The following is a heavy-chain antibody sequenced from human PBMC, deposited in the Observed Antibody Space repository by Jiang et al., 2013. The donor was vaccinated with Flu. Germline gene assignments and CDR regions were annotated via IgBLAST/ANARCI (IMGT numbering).Heavy chain of an antibody. CDR2: IDWDDDK. J-gene: IGHJ4*02. V-gene: IGHV2-70*01. CDR3: ARIRYGEGFGYSYGPTVEDYFDY. Sequence: KPTQTLTLTCTFSGFSLSTSGMCVSRIRQPPGKALEWLALIDWDDDKYYSTSLKTRLTISKDTSKNQVVLTMTNMDPVDTATYYCARIRYGEGFGYSYGPTVEDYFDYWGQGTLVTVSS. CDR1: GFSLSTSGMC. D-gene: IGHD5-18*01.